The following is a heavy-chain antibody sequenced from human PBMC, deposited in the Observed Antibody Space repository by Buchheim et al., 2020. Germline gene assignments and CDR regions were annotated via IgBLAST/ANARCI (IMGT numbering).Heavy chain of an antibody. V-gene: IGHV1-46*01. Sequence: QVQLVQSGAEVKKPGASVKVSCKTSGYAFTNYYLHWVRQAPGQGLEWMGITNPNDGSTSYPQKFQARVTMTRDTSTSTAYMELSNLRSDDTAVYYCARKTAVADIDYWGQGSL. CDR2: TNPNDGST. CDR1: GYAFTNYY. CDR3: ARKTAVADIDY. J-gene: IGHJ4*02. D-gene: IGHD6-19*01.